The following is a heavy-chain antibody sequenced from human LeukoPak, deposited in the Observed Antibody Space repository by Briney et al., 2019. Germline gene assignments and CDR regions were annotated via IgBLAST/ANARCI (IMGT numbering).Heavy chain of an antibody. J-gene: IGHJ4*02. Sequence: ASVKVSCTSSGYTFTGYYVHWVRQAPGQGLEWMRWIDPNSGGANYAQKFQGRVTMTRDTSISTAYLELSRLTSDDTAVFYCARDRHNSTWYGGNFDYWGQGTLVTVSS. CDR1: GYTFTGYY. CDR2: IDPNSGGA. V-gene: IGHV1-2*02. CDR3: ARDRHNSTWYGGNFDY. D-gene: IGHD6-13*01.